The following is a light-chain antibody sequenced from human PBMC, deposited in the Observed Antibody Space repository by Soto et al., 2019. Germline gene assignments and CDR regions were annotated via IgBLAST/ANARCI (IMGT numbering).Light chain of an antibody. V-gene: IGKV3-11*01. Sequence: EIVLTQSPATLSLSPGERATLSCRASQSVSSYLAWFQQKPGQAPRLLIYDVSNRATGIPARFSGSGSGTDFTLTIGRLEPEDFAVYYCQHFGDSVWTFGQGTKVDIK. CDR3: QHFGDSVWT. J-gene: IGKJ1*01. CDR2: DVS. CDR1: QSVSSY.